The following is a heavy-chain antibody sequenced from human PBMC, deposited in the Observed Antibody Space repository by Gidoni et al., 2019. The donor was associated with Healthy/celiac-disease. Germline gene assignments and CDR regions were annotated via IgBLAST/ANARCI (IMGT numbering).Heavy chain of an antibody. CDR2: IIPILGIA. V-gene: IGHV1-69*02. D-gene: IGHD2-2*01. CDR1: GVPFSSYT. Sequence: QVQLVQSGAEVKKPGSSVKVSCKASGVPFSSYTTSWVRQAPGQGLEWMGRIIPILGIANYAQKFQGRVTITADKSTSTAYMELSSLRSEDTAVYYCAGSGYCSSTSCSAFDYWGQGTLVTVSS. J-gene: IGHJ4*02. CDR3: AGSGYCSSTSCSAFDY.